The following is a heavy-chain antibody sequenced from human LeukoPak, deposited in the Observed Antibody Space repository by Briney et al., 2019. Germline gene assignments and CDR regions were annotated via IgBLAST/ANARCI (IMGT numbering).Heavy chain of an antibody. CDR1: GFTFSSYA. V-gene: IGHV3-23*01. J-gene: IGHJ4*02. Sequence: GGSLRLSCAASGFTFSSYAMSWVRQAPGKGLEWVSAMSASGGNSYYTDSVKGRFTISRDNSKNTLDLQMNSLRAEDTAVYYCAKSPNWGSTSYFDFWGQRTLVTVSS. CDR3: AKSPNWGSTSYFDF. CDR2: MSASGGNS. D-gene: IGHD7-27*01.